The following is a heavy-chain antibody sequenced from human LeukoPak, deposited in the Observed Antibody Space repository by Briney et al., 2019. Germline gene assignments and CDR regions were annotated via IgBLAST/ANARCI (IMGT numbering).Heavy chain of an antibody. CDR3: AREPSGVLGLDC. CDR2: ISSGSSPI. J-gene: IGHJ4*02. CDR1: GFTLSTYS. D-gene: IGHD3-10*01. Sequence: PGGSLRLSCVASGFTLSTYSMNWVRQAPGKGLEWVSYISSGSSPIYYADSLRGRFTISRDNAKNSLFLQMNSLRAEDTAVYYCAREPSGVLGLDCWGQGTLVTVSS. V-gene: IGHV3-48*01.